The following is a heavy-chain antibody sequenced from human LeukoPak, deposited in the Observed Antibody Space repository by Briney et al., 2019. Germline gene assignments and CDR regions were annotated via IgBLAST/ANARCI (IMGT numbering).Heavy chain of an antibody. Sequence: ASVTVSCKASGYTFTSYGISWVRQAPGQGLEWMGWISAYNGNTNYAQKLQGRVTMTTDTSTSTAYMELRSLRSDDTAVYYCARDRILWFGELWNYFDYWGQGTLVTVSS. CDR3: ARDRILWFGELWNYFDY. CDR2: ISAYNGNT. CDR1: GYTFTSYG. J-gene: IGHJ4*02. V-gene: IGHV1-18*01. D-gene: IGHD3-10*01.